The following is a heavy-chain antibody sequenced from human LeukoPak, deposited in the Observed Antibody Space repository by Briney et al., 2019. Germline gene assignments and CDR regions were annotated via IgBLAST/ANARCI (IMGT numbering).Heavy chain of an antibody. Sequence: SETLSLTCTVSDGSISSYYWSWIRQPPGKGLEWIGYIYYSGSTNYNPSLKSRVTISVDTSKNQFSLKLSSVTAADTAVYYCARAEVATGLFYFDYWGQGTLVTVSS. CDR3: ARAEVATGLFYFDY. V-gene: IGHV4-59*01. CDR1: DGSISSYY. CDR2: IYYSGST. D-gene: IGHD1-14*01. J-gene: IGHJ4*02.